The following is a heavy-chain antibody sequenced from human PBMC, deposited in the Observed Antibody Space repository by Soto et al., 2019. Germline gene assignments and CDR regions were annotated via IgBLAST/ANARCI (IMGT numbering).Heavy chain of an antibody. Sequence: PGQSVTLSGKGSGYGLTCYWSSWVRQMPGKGLEWMGRIDPSDSYTNYSPSFQGHVTISADKSISTAYLQWSSLKASDTAMYYCAISSYEKNPPRWGQGTLVTVSS. V-gene: IGHV5-10-1*01. CDR2: IDPSDSYT. J-gene: IGHJ4*02. CDR3: AISSYEKNPPR. D-gene: IGHD6-6*01. CDR1: GYGLTCYW.